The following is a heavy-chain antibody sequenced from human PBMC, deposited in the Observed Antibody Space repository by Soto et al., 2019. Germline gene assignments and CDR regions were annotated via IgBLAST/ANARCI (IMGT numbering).Heavy chain of an antibody. D-gene: IGHD3-9*01. J-gene: IGHJ6*02. CDR2: INPNSGDT. CDR3: ARDARGTRGFDEMDI. Sequence: SGKGSCKASGCIFTCYHIHWVRQAPGRGLEWMGWINPNSGDTEYAQNFQGRVTMTRDTSFNLVYMEMSGLMSDDTAVYYCARDARGTRGFDEMDIWGQGTTVTVSS. V-gene: IGHV1-2*02. CDR1: GCIFTCYH.